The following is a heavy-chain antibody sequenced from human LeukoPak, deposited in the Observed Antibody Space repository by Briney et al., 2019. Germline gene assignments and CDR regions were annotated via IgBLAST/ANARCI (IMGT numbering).Heavy chain of an antibody. J-gene: IGHJ4*02. CDR1: GGVFTTYA. V-gene: IGHV1-69*11. CDR2: IIPFLGTT. Sequence: TSVKVSCKASGGVFTTYAISWVRQAPGQGLEWMGSIIPFLGTTNYAQKFQGRVTITADEPTRTAYMELTYVRSDDTAVYYCTIIPNVILFTHYFEYWGQGTLVTVSS. D-gene: IGHD2-21*01. CDR3: TIIPNVILFTHYFEY.